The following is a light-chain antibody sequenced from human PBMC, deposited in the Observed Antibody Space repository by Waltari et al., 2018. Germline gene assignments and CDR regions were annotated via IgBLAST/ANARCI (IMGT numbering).Light chain of an antibody. J-gene: IGKJ5*01. Sequence: VFTQSTATLTLSPGERATLSCRASQRVSNSLAWYRQKPGQAPSLLIYDAATRAAGIPGRFSGSGSGTDFTLTISSLEPEDFAVYYCQLRTGWPMTFGQGTRLEIK. CDR3: QLRTGWPMT. V-gene: IGKV3-11*01. CDR1: QRVSNS. CDR2: DAA.